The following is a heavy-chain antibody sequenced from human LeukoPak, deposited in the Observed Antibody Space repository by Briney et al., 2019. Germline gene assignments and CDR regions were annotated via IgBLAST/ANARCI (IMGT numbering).Heavy chain of an antibody. D-gene: IGHD3-10*01. Sequence: GGSQRLSCAASGFTFSSYGMHWVRQAPGKGLEWVAVISYDGSNKYYADSVKGRFTISRDNSKNTLYLQMNSLRAEDTAVYYCAKARRDYYGSGSSFDYWGQGTLVTVSS. CDR3: AKARRDYYGSGSSFDY. J-gene: IGHJ4*02. CDR1: GFTFSSYG. V-gene: IGHV3-30*18. CDR2: ISYDGSNK.